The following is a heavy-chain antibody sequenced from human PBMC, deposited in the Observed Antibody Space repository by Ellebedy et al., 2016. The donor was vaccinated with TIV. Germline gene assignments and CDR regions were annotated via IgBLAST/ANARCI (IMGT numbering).Heavy chain of an antibody. Sequence: SETLSLXXTVSGGSISSSSYYWGWIRQHPGKGLEWIGYIYYSGSTYYNPSLKSRVTISVDTSKNQFSLKLSSVTAADTAVYYCARGRWELLYPWGQGTLVTVSS. D-gene: IGHD1-26*01. CDR1: GGSISSSSYY. J-gene: IGHJ5*02. CDR3: ARGRWELLYP. V-gene: IGHV4-39*07. CDR2: IYYSGST.